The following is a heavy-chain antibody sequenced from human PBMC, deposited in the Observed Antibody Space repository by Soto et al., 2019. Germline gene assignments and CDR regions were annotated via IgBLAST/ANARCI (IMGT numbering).Heavy chain of an antibody. V-gene: IGHV1-69*01. D-gene: IGHD3-16*01. CDR3: VRGWGLVS. CDR1: GGSLTSYP. Sequence: QMEQSGAEVRKPGSSVKVSCKPSGGSLTSYPMAWVRQAPGQGFEWMGGIIPIHGTTEYAQKFQGRVTITADESTNRATLELTGLTSEDTAVYYCVRGWGLVSWGQGTLVTVSS. J-gene: IGHJ4*02. CDR2: IIPIHGTT.